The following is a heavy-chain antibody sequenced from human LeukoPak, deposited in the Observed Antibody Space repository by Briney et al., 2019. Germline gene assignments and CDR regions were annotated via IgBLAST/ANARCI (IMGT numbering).Heavy chain of an antibody. V-gene: IGHV3-23*01. CDR2: ISGSGGST. CDR1: GFTFRSYA. D-gene: IGHD6-13*01. Sequence: GGSLRLSCAASGFTFRSYAMSWVRQAPGKGLEWVSAISGSGGSTYYADSVKGRFTISRDNSKNTLYLQMNSLRAEDTAVYYCAKDRSQFIAAAGTHPQDYWGQGTLVTASS. J-gene: IGHJ4*02. CDR3: AKDRSQFIAAAGTHPQDY.